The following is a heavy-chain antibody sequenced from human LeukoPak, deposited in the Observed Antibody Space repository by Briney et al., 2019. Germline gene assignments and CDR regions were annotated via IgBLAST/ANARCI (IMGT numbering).Heavy chain of an antibody. Sequence: GGPLRLSCSASGFTFSSYAMHWVRQAPGKGLEYASAISSNGGSTYYADSVKGRFTISRDNSKNTLYLQMSSLRAEDTAVYYCVKSYDILTGPQRWGQGTLVTVSS. D-gene: IGHD3-9*01. V-gene: IGHV3-64D*06. J-gene: IGHJ4*02. CDR2: ISSNGGST. CDR1: GFTFSSYA. CDR3: VKSYDILTGPQR.